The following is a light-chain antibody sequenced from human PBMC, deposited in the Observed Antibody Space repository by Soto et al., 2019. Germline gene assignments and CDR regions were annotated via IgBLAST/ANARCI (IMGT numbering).Light chain of an antibody. V-gene: IGKV4-1*01. CDR3: QQSYSIPWT. CDR2: WAS. Sequence: EIVMTQSPATLSVSPGERATLSCRASQSVSSSNNKNCLAWYQQKPGQPPKVLIYWASTRESGVPDRFTGSGSGTDFTLTITSLQPEDFATYYCQQSYSIPWTFGQGTKVDIK. CDR1: QSVSSSNNKNC. J-gene: IGKJ1*01.